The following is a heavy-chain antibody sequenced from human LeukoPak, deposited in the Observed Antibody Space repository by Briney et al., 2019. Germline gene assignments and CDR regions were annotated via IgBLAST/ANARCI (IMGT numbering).Heavy chain of an antibody. Sequence: PSETLSLTCAVYGGSFSGYYWSWIRQPPGKGLEWIGEINHSGSINYNPSLKSRVTISVDTSKNQFSLKVGSVTAADTAVYYCARGLFHSSGLPYAMDVWGQGTTVTVSS. CDR3: ARGLFHSSGLPYAMDV. J-gene: IGHJ6*02. CDR2: INHSGSI. V-gene: IGHV4-34*01. CDR1: GGSFSGYY. D-gene: IGHD3-22*01.